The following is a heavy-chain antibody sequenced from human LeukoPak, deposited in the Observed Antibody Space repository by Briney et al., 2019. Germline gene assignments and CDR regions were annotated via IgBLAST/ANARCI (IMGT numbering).Heavy chain of an antibody. D-gene: IGHD6-6*01. CDR3: AKGPTYSSSSLFDY. CDR2: ISWNGATI. Sequence: GGSLRLSRAASGFTFHDYAMHWVRQAPGKGLEWVSGISWNGATIDYADSVKGRFTISRDNAKNSLYLQMNSLRPEDMALYYCAKGPTYSSSSLFDYWGQGTLVAVSS. CDR1: GFTFHDYA. J-gene: IGHJ4*02. V-gene: IGHV3-9*03.